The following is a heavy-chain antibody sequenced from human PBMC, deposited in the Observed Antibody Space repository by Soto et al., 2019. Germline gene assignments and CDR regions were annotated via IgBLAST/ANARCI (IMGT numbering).Heavy chain of an antibody. D-gene: IGHD3-22*01. CDR3: TRNEGDISALARPP. Sequence: EVQLVESGGGLVQPGGSLKLSCAASGFTFSGSAMHWVRQASGKGLEWVGRIRSKANTYATAYAASVKGRFTISRDDSKNTAYLQMNSLKTEDTAVYYCTRNEGDISALARPPWGQGTLVTVSS. CDR2: IRSKANTYAT. J-gene: IGHJ5*02. V-gene: IGHV3-73*01. CDR1: GFTFSGSA.